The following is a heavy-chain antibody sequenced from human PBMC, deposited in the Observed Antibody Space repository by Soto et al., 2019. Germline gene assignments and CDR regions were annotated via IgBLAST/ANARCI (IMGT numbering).Heavy chain of an antibody. V-gene: IGHV3-48*03. D-gene: IGHD1-26*01. CDR2: ISSSGSTI. Sequence: EVQLVESGGGLVQPGGSLRLSCAASGFSFNTYEMNWVRQAPGKGLEWVSYISSSGSTIYYADSVKGRFTVSRDNGKNSLYLQMNSLRAEATAVYYCEYGGSWDYWGQGTQVTVSS. J-gene: IGHJ4*02. CDR3: EYGGSWDY. CDR1: GFSFNTYE.